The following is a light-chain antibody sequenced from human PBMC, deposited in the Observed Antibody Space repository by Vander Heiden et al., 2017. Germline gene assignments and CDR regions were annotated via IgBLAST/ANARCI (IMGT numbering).Light chain of an antibody. CDR2: GTS. Sequence: EIVLRQSPGTLSLSPGERATLSCRASQSISSSYLAWYQQKPGQAPRLLIHGTSSRATGIPDRFSGSGSGTDFTLTITRLEPEDFAVYYCQQYSSSPITFGQGTKLEIK. CDR3: QQYSSSPIT. J-gene: IGKJ2*01. CDR1: QSISSSY. V-gene: IGKV3-20*01.